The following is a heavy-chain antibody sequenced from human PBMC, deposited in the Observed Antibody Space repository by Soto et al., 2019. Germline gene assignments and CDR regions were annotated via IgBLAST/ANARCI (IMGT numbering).Heavy chain of an antibody. CDR3: ARDPVDTVIVVYGLDV. J-gene: IGHJ6*02. CDR2: ISAYNGNT. V-gene: IGHV1-18*01. CDR1: GYTFSNYG. D-gene: IGHD5-18*01. Sequence: QAQLVQSGAEVKKPGASVKVSCKASGYTFSNYGISWVRQAPVQGLEWMGWISAYNGNTNYAQKLQGRVTMTTDTSTSTAYMELRSLRSDETAVYYCARDPVDTVIVVYGLDVWGQGTTVTVSS.